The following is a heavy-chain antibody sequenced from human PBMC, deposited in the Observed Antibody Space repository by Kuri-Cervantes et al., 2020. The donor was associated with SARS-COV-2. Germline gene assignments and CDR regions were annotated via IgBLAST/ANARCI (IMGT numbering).Heavy chain of an antibody. CDR1: GFTFSSYS. CDR2: ISSSSYI. J-gene: IGHJ6*02. Sequence: GGSLRLSCAASGFTFSSYSMNWVRQAPGKGLEWVSSISSSSYIYYADSVKGRFTISRDNSKNTLYLQMNSLRAEDTAVYYCAKVAEEDSSGWFPDYYYGMDVWGQGTTVTVSS. D-gene: IGHD6-19*01. V-gene: IGHV3-21*01. CDR3: AKVAEEDSSGWFPDYYYGMDV.